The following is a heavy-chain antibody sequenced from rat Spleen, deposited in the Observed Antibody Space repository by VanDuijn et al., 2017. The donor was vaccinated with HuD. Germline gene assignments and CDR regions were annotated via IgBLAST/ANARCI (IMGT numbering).Heavy chain of an antibody. J-gene: IGHJ3*01. CDR1: GITFSNYD. CDR2: ISYDGSST. V-gene: IGHV5-20*01. Sequence: EVQLVESGGGLVQPGRSMKLSCAASGITFSNYDMAWVRQAPTKGLEWVASISYDGSSTYYRDSVKGRFTISRDNAKSTLYLQMNSLRSEDTATYYCTREDYYSTIFAYWGQGTLVTVSS. D-gene: IGHD1-2*01. CDR3: TREDYYSTIFAY.